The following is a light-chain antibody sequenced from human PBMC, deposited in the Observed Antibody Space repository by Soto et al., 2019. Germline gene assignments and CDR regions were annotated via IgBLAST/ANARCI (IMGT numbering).Light chain of an antibody. CDR3: QQSSRPPLT. V-gene: IGKV1-39*01. CDR1: QNINNF. Sequence: DIQITQYPSSLSASVGDRITITCRASQNINNFLNWYQHKPGKAPKLLIYEISSLQSGVPSRFSGSGSGTDFTLTISSLQPEDFATYYCQQSSRPPLTFGRGTRLESK. CDR2: EIS. J-gene: IGKJ5*01.